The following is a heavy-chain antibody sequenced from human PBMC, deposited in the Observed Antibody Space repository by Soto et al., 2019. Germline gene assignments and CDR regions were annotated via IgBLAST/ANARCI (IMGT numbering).Heavy chain of an antibody. J-gene: IGHJ5*02. V-gene: IGHV4-30-4*01. CDR3: ARGGGCSGGNCLNWFDP. CDR1: GGSISSGHYY. Sequence: QVQLQESGPGLVKPSQTLSLTCTVSGGSISSGHYYWSWIRQPPGKGLEWIGYIYSSGSTYYNPSLKSRVTISEDTSKNQFSLKLSSVTAADTAVYYCARGGGCSGGNCLNWFDPWGQGTLVTVSS. CDR2: IYSSGST. D-gene: IGHD2-15*01.